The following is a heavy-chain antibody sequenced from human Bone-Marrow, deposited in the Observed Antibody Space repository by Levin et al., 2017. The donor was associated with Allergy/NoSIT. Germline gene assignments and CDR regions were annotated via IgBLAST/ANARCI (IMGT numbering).Heavy chain of an antibody. J-gene: IGHJ4*02. CDR3: ARREVVSLYFNL. V-gene: IGHV4-39*01. D-gene: IGHD2-15*01. Sequence: SQTLSLTCSVSGGSITTSDYYWGWIRQPPGKGLEWLGAIYYGGSTFYNPSLKSRVTITVDTSKNQFSMRLSSVTAADTAKYYCARREVVSLYFNLWGQGTLVTVSS. CDR1: GGSITTSDYY. CDR2: IYYGGST.